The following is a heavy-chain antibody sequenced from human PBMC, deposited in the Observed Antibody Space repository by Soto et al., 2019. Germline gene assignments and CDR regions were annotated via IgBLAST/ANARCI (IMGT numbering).Heavy chain of an antibody. CDR1: GFTFNNYW. D-gene: IGHD3-10*01. CDR2: INTDGTRT. J-gene: IGHJ5*02. CDR3: ARVKSGSYDWSDP. V-gene: IGHV3-74*01. Sequence: DVQLVESGGGLVQPGGSLRLSCAASGFTFNNYWMHWVRQAPGKGLMWVSRINTDGTRTTYADSVKGRFAISRDNAKNTVYLQMNSLRADDTAVYFRARVKSGSYDWSDPWGQGTLVPVSS.